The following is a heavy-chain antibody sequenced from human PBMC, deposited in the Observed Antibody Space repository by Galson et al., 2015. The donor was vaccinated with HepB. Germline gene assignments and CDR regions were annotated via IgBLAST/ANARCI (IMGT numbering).Heavy chain of an antibody. CDR3: ARVWELELRGSITNWFDP. V-gene: IGHV1-2*02. J-gene: IGHJ5*02. CDR1: GYTFTGYY. Sequence: SVKVSCKASGYTFTGYYMHWVRQAPGQGLEWMGWINPNSGGTNYAQKFQGRVTMTRDTSISTAYMELSRLRSDDTAVYYCARVWELELRGSITNWFDPWGQGTLVTVSS. D-gene: IGHD1-7*01. CDR2: INPNSGGT.